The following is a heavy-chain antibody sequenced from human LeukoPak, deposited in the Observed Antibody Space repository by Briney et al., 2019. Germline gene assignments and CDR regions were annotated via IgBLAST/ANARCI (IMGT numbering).Heavy chain of an antibody. CDR2: INHSGST. J-gene: IGHJ4*02. V-gene: IGHV4-34*01. CDR3: ARDGSCYDY. CDR1: GGSFSGYY. D-gene: IGHD2-15*01. Sequence: PSETLSLTCAVCGGSFSGYYWSWIRQPPGKGLEWIGEINHSGSTNYNPSLKSRVTISVDTSKNQFSLKLSSVTAADTAVYYCARDGSCYDYWGQGTLVTVSS.